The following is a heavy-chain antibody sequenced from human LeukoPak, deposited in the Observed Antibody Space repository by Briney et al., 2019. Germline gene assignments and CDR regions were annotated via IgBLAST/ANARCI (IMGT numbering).Heavy chain of an antibody. V-gene: IGHV3-23*01. CDR2: ISGSGGST. D-gene: IGHD3-9*01. CDR3: ARDGVLRYSIPGDYYYGMDV. J-gene: IGHJ6*02. CDR1: GFTFSSYA. Sequence: GGSLRLSCAASGFTFSSYAMSWVRQAPGKGLEWVSAISGSGGSTYYADSVKGRFTISRDNSKNTLYLQMNSLRAEDTAVYYCARDGVLRYSIPGDYYYGMDVWGQGTTVTVSS.